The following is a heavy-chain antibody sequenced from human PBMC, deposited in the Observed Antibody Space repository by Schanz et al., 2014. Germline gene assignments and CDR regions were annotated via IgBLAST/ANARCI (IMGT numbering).Heavy chain of an antibody. CDR3: ARDRRRYCSTASCLNDNWFDP. CDR1: GYTFTSHG. CDR2: ITAYNGDT. J-gene: IGHJ5*02. V-gene: IGHV1-18*01. Sequence: QVQLVQSGAEVKKPGASVKVSCKASGYTFTSHGISWVRQAPGQGLEWMGWITAYNGDTNYALKLQGRVTMTTDTSTGTAYMELRSLRSDDTALYYCARDRRRYCSTASCLNDNWFDPWGQGTLVIVSS. D-gene: IGHD2-2*01.